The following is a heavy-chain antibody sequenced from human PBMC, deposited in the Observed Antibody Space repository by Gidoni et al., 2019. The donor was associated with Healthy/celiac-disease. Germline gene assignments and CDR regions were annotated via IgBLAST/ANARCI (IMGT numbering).Heavy chain of an antibody. CDR1: GYTFTSYD. CDR3: ARVSGRQVLRYFDRSYYYYYYMDV. J-gene: IGHJ6*03. Sequence: QVQLVQSGAEVKTPGASVKVSCKASGYTFTSYDIHWVRQATGQGLEWMGWMNTNSGNTGYAQKFQGRVTMTRNTSISTAYMELSSLRSEDTAVYYCARVSGRQVLRYFDRSYYYYYYMDVWGKGTTVTVSS. CDR2: MNTNSGNT. D-gene: IGHD3-9*01. V-gene: IGHV1-8*01.